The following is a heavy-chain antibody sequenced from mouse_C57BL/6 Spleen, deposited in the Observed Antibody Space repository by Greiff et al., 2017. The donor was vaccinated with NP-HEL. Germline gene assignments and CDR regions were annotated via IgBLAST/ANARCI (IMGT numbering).Heavy chain of an antibody. CDR2: IHPNSGST. D-gene: IGHD2-2*01. V-gene: IGHV1-64*01. CDR3: ARWLPSLAWFAY. Sequence: QVQLQQSGAELVKPGASVKLSCKASGYTFTSYWMHWVKQRPGQGLEWIGMIHPNSGSTNYNEKFKSKATLTVYKSSSTAYMQLSSLTSEDSAVYYCARWLPSLAWFAYWGQGTLVTVSA. CDR1: GYTFTSYW. J-gene: IGHJ3*01.